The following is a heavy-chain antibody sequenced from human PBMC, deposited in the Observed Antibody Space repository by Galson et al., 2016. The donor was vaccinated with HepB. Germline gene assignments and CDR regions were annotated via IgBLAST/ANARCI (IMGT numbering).Heavy chain of an antibody. V-gene: IGHV3-48*02. CDR2: ITSNSDTI. CDR1: GFTFSSYH. CDR3: ARGRRYCTDGVCHPGMDV. J-gene: IGHJ6*02. Sequence: SLRLSCAASGFTFSSYHMNWVRQAPGKGLHWVAYITSNSDTIYYADSVKSRFTISRDNAKNSLYLQMNSLRDEDTAVYYCARGRRYCTDGVCHPGMDVWGQGTTVTVSS. D-gene: IGHD2-8*01.